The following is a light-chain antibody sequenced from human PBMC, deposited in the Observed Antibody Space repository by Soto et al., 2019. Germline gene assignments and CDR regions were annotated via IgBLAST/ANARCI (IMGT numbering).Light chain of an antibody. CDR3: HSRA. J-gene: IGKJ5*01. CDR2: DAS. Sequence: QLTQSPSALSASVGDEVTITCRASQTISRWLAWYQQKPGRAPKLLIYDASALESGVPSRFSGSGSETEFTLTISRLQPDDFATYFCHSRAFGQGTRLEIK. CDR1: QTISRW. V-gene: IGKV1-5*01.